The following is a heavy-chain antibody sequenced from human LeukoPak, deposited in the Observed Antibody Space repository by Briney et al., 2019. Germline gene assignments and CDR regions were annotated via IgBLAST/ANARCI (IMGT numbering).Heavy chain of an antibody. CDR2: IKQDGSEE. J-gene: IGHJ4*02. V-gene: IGHV3-7*01. CDR1: GFTFSSYW. CDR3: ARDKSVGYCSSTSCPSDY. Sequence: GGSLRLSCAASGFTFSSYWMSWVRQAPGKGLEWVANIKQDGSEEYYVDSVKGRFTISRDNAKNSLYLQMNSLRAEDTAVYYCARDKSVGYCSSTSCPSDYWGQGTLVTVSS. D-gene: IGHD2-2*01.